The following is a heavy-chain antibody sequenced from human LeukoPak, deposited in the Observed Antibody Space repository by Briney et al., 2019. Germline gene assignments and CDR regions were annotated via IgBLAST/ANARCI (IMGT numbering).Heavy chain of an antibody. J-gene: IGHJ6*04. CDR3: AKSTRAVMAMMDV. D-gene: IGHD3-16*01. CDR2: ISNDGNNK. Sequence: PGGSLRLSCAGSGFTFSTYGMHWVRQAPGKGLEWVAGISNDGNNKYYGDSVKGRFTISRDNSKNTLYLQMNSLRAEDTAVYFCAKSTRAVMAMMDVWGKGTTVTVSS. CDR1: GFTFSTYG. V-gene: IGHV3-30*18.